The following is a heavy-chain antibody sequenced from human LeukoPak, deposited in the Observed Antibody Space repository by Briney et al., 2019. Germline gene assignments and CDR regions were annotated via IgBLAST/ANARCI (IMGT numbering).Heavy chain of an antibody. CDR1: GYTFTGYY. J-gene: IGHJ5*02. CDR2: FNPKSGGT. CDR3: ARDLGDGDKSWFDP. Sequence: SVKVSYKPSGYTFTGYYMHWVREAPGQGLECMGWFNPKSGGTDYAQKFPGRVTMSRDTSISTAHMELSRLRADDTAVYYGARDLGDGDKSWFDPWGQGTLVAVSS. V-gene: IGHV1-2*02. D-gene: IGHD5-24*01.